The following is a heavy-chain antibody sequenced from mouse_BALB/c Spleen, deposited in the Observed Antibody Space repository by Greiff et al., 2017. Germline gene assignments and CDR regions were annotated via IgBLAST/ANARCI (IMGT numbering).Heavy chain of an antibody. CDR1: GFTFSNYW. D-gene: IGHD1-2*01. CDR3: TRKYGPYYFDY. CDR2: IRLKSNNYAT. Sequence: EVKVEESGGGLVQPGGSMKLSCVASGFTFSNYWMNWVRQSPEKGLEWVAEIRLKSNNYATHYAESVKGRFTISRDDSKSSVYLQMNNLRAEDTGIYYCTRKYGPYYFDYWGQGTTLTVSS. V-gene: IGHV6-6*02. J-gene: IGHJ2*01.